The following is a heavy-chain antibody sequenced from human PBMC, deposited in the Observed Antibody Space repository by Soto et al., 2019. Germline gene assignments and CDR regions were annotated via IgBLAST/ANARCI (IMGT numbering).Heavy chain of an antibody. CDR2: INEDGSTI. V-gene: IGHV3-74*01. J-gene: IGHJ4*02. Sequence: RWGSLRLSCAASGFTFSSFWMHWVRQAPGKGLVWVSRINEDGSTINYADSVKGRFTISRDNAKNTLYLEMNSLRAEDTAVYYCTRKKGGGGEYWGPGTLVTVSS. CDR1: GFTFSSFW. CDR3: TRKKGGGGEY. D-gene: IGHD3-16*01.